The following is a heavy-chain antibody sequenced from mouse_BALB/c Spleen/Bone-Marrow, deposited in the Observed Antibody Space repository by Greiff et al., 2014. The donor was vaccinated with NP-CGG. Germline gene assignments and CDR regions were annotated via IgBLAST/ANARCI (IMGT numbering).Heavy chain of an antibody. Sequence: EVKLMESGGGLVKPGGSLKLSCAASGFAFSTYDMSWVRQTPGKRLEWVAYISSGGGNTYYPDTVKGRFTISRDNAKNTLSLQMSSLKSEDTAIFFCGRHSRGYDGFANWGQGTLVTVSA. CDR3: GRHSRGYDGFAN. D-gene: IGHD2-2*01. CDR1: GFAFSTYD. CDR2: ISSGGGNT. V-gene: IGHV5-12-1*01. J-gene: IGHJ3*01.